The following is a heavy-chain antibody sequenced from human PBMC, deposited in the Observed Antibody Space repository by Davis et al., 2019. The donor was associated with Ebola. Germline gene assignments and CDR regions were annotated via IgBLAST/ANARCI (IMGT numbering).Heavy chain of an antibody. Sequence: ASVKVSCKASGYTFTHYPMHWVRQAPGQRLEWMGWINAGNGNTKYSQKFQDRVTITRDTSATTAYMELSSLTSEDTAVYYCAKLHWSGPFDYWGQGTLVTVSS. J-gene: IGHJ4*02. CDR3: AKLHWSGPFDY. CDR2: INAGNGNT. D-gene: IGHD3-3*01. CDR1: GYTFTHYP. V-gene: IGHV1-3*01.